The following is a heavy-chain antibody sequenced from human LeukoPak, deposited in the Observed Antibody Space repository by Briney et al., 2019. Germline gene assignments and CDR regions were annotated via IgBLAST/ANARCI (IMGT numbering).Heavy chain of an antibody. CDR3: VRGFSAGY. CDR1: GFTFGNHW. CDR2: INQGGSEK. D-gene: IGHD4/OR15-4a*01. Sequence: PGGSLRLSCAASGFTFGNHWMTWVRQAPGKGLEWVANINQGGSEKHYVDSLKGRFTISRDNAKNSLYLQMNSLRTEDTALYYCVRGFSAGYWGQGTLVTVPS. J-gene: IGHJ4*02. V-gene: IGHV3-7*04.